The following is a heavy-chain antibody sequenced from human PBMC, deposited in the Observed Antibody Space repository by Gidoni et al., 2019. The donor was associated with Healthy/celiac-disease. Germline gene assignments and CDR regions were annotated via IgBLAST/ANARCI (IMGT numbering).Heavy chain of an antibody. CDR1: GASIRSRSYY. CDR2: IYYSGST. V-gene: IGHV4-39*01. D-gene: IGHD3-10*02. Sequence: QLQLQESGPGLVKPSATLSLTCTVSGASIRSRSYYWGWIRPPPGKGLEWRGSIYYSGSTYYNPARKSRVTISVDTSKNQFSLKLSSVTAADTAVYYCARHDCSGSYYKNWFDPWGQGTLVTVSS. CDR3: ARHDCSGSYYKNWFDP. J-gene: IGHJ5*02.